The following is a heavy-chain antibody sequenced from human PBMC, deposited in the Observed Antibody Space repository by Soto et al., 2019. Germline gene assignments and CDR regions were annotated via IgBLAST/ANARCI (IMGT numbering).Heavy chain of an antibody. V-gene: IGHV4-59*01. J-gene: IGHJ6*02. CDR3: ARVSSIQWELPNPYYYGMDV. Sequence: SETLSLTCTVSGGSISSYYWSWIRQPPGKGLEWIGYIYYSGSTNYNPSLKSRVTISVDTSKNQFSLKLSSVTAADTAVYYCARVSSIQWELPNPYYYGMDVWGQGTTVTVSS. D-gene: IGHD1-26*01. CDR1: GGSISSYY. CDR2: IYYSGST.